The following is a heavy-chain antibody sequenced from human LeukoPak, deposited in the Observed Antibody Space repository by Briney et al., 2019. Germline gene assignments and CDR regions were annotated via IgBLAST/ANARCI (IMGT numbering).Heavy chain of an antibody. Sequence: PGGSLRLSCAASGFTFASYAMSWVRQAPGKGLEWVSAISCSGVSTYYADSVEGRFTISRDNSKNTLYLQMNSLRAEDTALYYCAKRSALVDGWFDYWGQGTLVTVSS. D-gene: IGHD6-19*01. V-gene: IGHV3-23*01. J-gene: IGHJ4*02. CDR2: ISCSGVST. CDR1: GFTFASYA. CDR3: AKRSALVDGWFDY.